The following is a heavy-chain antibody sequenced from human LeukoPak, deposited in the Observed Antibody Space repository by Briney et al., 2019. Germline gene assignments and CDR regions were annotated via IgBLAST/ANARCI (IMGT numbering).Heavy chain of an antibody. Sequence: GGSLRLSCAASGFTFSSYAMSWVRQAPGKGLEWVGRIENKANSYTTLYAASVKGRFTISRDDSKNSLYLQMNSLKTEDTAVYYCTRLSRYGNRWYYVDYWGQGTLVTVSS. CDR1: GFTFSSYA. CDR3: TRLSRYGNRWYYVDY. V-gene: IGHV3-72*01. CDR2: IENKANSYTT. J-gene: IGHJ4*02. D-gene: IGHD6-13*01.